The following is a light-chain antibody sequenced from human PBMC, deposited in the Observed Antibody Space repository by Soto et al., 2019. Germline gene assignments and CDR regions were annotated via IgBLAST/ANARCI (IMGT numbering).Light chain of an antibody. Sequence: QSALTQPASVSGSPGQSITISCTGISSAVGGYTYVSWYQQHPDKAPKLMLYDVSNRPSGVSNRFSGSKSGNTASLTISGLQSDDEADYYCSSYAGVFGGGTKLTVL. CDR2: DVS. V-gene: IGLV2-14*01. CDR3: SSYAGV. CDR1: SSAVGGYTY. J-gene: IGLJ3*02.